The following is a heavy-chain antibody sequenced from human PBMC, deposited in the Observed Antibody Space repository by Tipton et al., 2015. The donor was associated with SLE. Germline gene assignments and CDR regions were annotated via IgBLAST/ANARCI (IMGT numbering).Heavy chain of an antibody. J-gene: IGHJ4*02. CDR1: GAAISAYY. D-gene: IGHD3-3*01. CDR2: IYHSGDT. CDR3: ARVRFFDY. V-gene: IGHV4-38-2*02. Sequence: TLSLTCTVSGAAISAYYWSWIRQPPGKGPEWIGTIYHSGDTYYNPSLKSRVTLTVDTSKNQFSLSLNSVTAADTAVYYCARVRFFDYWGQGALVTVSS.